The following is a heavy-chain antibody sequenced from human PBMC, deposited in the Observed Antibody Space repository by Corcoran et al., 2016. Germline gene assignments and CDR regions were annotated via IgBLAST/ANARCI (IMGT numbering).Heavy chain of an antibody. J-gene: IGHJ4*02. CDR2: ISAYNGNT. D-gene: IGHD2-15*01. CDR1: GYTFTSYG. CDR3: ARILGGCSGGSCYSWGPLDY. V-gene: IGHV1-18*01. Sequence: QVQLVQSGAEVKKPGASVKVSCKASGYTFTSYGISWVRQAPGQGLEWMGWISAYNGNTNYAQKLQGRVTMTTDTSTSTAYMELRRLRSDDTAVYYCARILGGCSGGSCYSWGPLDYWGQGTLVTVSS.